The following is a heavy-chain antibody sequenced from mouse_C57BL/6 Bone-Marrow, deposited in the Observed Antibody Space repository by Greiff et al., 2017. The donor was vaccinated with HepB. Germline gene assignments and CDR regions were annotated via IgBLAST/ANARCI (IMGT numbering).Heavy chain of an antibody. J-gene: IGHJ3*01. Sequence: EVQLQQSGPELVKPGASVKISCKASGYTFTDYYMNWVKQSHGKSLEWIGDINPNTGGTSYNPKFKGTATLTVDKSSSTAYMELRSLTSEDSAVYYCARDDYGSWFAYWGQGTLVTVSA. CDR1: GYTFTDYY. V-gene: IGHV1-26*01. CDR2: INPNTGGT. D-gene: IGHD2-4*01. CDR3: ARDDYGSWFAY.